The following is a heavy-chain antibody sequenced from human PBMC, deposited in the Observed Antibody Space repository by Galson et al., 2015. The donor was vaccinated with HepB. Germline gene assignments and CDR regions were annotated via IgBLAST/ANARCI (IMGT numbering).Heavy chain of an antibody. CDR2: IYYSGNT. V-gene: IGHV4-59*08. J-gene: IGHJ6*02. CDR1: GVSISNYY. D-gene: IGHD2-2*01. CDR3: ASSLVGPAGIEYYYCCMDV. Sequence: ETLSLTCTVSGVSISNYYWSWIRQPPGKGLEWIGYIYYSGNTNYNPSLKSRVTIPPDRSKNKFSMKLSSVTAADTAVYYCASSLVGPAGIEYYYCCMDVWGQGTTVTVSS.